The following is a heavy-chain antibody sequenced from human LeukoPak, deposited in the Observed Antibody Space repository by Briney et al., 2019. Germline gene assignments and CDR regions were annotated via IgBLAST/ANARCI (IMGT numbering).Heavy chain of an antibody. J-gene: IGHJ4*02. V-gene: IGHV3-23*01. CDR3: AKVVVAAAVIFDY. Sequence: QTGGSLRLSCAASGFTFSSYAMSWVRQAPGKGLEWVSAISGSGGSTYCADSVKGRFTISRDNSKNTLYLQMNSLRAEDTAVYYCAKVVVAAAVIFDYWGQGTLVTVSS. CDR2: ISGSGGST. CDR1: GFTFSSYA. D-gene: IGHD6-13*01.